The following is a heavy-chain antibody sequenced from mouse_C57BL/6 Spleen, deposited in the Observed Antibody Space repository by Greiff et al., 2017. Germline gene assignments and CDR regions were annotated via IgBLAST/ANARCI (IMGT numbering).Heavy chain of an antibody. CDR3: ARAIPYFDY. Sequence: ESGPGLVKPSQSLSLTCSVTGYSITSGYYWNWIRQFPGNKLEWMGYISYDGSNNYNPSLKNRTSITRDTSKNQFFLKLNSVTTEDTATYYCARAIPYFDYWGQGTTLTVSS. V-gene: IGHV3-6*01. CDR1: GYSITSGYY. J-gene: IGHJ2*01. CDR2: ISYDGSN.